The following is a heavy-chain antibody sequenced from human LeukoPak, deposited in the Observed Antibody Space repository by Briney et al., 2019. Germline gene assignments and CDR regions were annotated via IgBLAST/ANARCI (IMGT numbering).Heavy chain of an antibody. CDR3: ARAPSSGWLTRLDY. CDR1: GYTFTSYA. J-gene: IGHJ4*02. D-gene: IGHD6-19*01. CDR2: INAGNGNT. Sequence: GASVKVSCKASGYTFTSYALHWVRQAPGQRLEWMGWINAGNGNTKYSQKFQGRVTITRDTSASTSYMELSSLRSEDTAVYYCARAPSSGWLTRLDYWGQGTLVTVSS. V-gene: IGHV1-3*01.